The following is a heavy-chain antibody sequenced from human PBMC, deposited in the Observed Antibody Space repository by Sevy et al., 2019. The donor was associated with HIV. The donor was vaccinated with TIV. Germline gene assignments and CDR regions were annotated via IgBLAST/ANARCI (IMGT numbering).Heavy chain of an antibody. CDR3: AIPGFSGYDGVDQ. D-gene: IGHD5-12*01. J-gene: IGHJ4*02. Sequence: ASVKVSCKASGYTFTSYSIHWVRQAPGQGLEWMGILNPSRGSTTYAQMFQGRVTLTRDKSTSTVFLELSSLRSDDTAVYYCAIPGFSGYDGVDQWGQRTLVTVSS. CDR2: LNPSRGST. CDR1: GYTFTSYS. V-gene: IGHV1-46*01.